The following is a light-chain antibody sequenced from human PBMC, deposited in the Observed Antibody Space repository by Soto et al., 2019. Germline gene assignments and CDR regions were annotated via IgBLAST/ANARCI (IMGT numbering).Light chain of an antibody. J-gene: IGKJ2*01. CDR1: QSVSSY. Sequence: EIVLTQSPATLSLSPGERATLSCRASQSVSSYLAWYQQKPGQAPRLLIYDASNRATGIPARFSGSGSGTDFTRPSSSLEPEDFAVYYCQQRSNWPPVTFGQWTKLEIK. CDR3: QQRSNWPPVT. V-gene: IGKV3-11*01. CDR2: DAS.